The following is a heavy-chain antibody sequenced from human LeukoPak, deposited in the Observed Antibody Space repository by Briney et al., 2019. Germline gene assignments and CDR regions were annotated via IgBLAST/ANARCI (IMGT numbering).Heavy chain of an antibody. CDR3: AKGQRGYSGYWLADY. J-gene: IGHJ4*02. CDR2: ISGSGGST. Sequence: GGSLRLSCAASIFTFSSYAMSGVRQAPGKGLEWVSAISGSGGSTYYADSVKGRFTISRDNSKNTLYLQMNSLRAEDTAVYYCAKGQRGYSGYWLADYWGQGTLVTVSS. D-gene: IGHD5-12*01. CDR1: IFTFSSYA. V-gene: IGHV3-23*01.